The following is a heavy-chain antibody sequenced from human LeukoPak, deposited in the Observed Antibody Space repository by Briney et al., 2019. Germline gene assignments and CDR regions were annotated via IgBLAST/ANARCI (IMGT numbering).Heavy chain of an antibody. Sequence: ASVKVSCKASGYTLTSYYMHWVRQAPGQGLEWVGIINPGDGGTSYAQKFQGRATMSRDTSTSTLYMELSSLRSEDTALYYCAREPRKDGHNGMDVWGQGTTVTVSS. CDR1: GYTLTSYY. CDR2: INPGDGGT. D-gene: IGHD5-24*01. J-gene: IGHJ6*02. CDR3: AREPRKDGHNGMDV. V-gene: IGHV1-46*01.